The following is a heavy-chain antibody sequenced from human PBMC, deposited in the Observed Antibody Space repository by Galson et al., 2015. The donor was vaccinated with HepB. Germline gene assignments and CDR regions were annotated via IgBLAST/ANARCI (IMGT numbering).Heavy chain of an antibody. V-gene: IGHV4-59*01. CDR2: IYYSGST. J-gene: IGHJ5*02. Sequence: ETLSLTCAVSGGSISSYYWSWIRQPPRKGLAWIGYIYYSGSTNYNPSLKSRVTISVDTSKNQFSLKLSSVTAAAPAVYYCARDWGSRAGSWFGPWGQGTLVTVSS. D-gene: IGHD3-10*01. CDR1: GGSISSYY. CDR3: ARDWGSRAGSWFGP.